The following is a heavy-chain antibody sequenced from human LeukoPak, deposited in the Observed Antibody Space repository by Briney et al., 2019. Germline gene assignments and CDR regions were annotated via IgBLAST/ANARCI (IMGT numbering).Heavy chain of an antibody. V-gene: IGHV3-21*01. Sequence: GGSLRLSCAASGFTFSSYSMNWVRQAPGKGLEWVSSISSSSSYIYYADSVKGRFTISRDNAKNSLYLQMNSLRAEDTAVYYCASEPYYYDSSGYYRYWGQGTLVTVSS. CDR2: ISSSSSYI. J-gene: IGHJ4*02. D-gene: IGHD3-22*01. CDR3: ASEPYYYDSSGYYRY. CDR1: GFTFSSYS.